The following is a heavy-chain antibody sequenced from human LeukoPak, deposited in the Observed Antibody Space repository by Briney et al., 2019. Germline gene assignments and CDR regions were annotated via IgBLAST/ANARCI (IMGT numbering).Heavy chain of an antibody. CDR1: GFTVNNAW. J-gene: IGHJ4*02. Sequence: AGGSLRLSCAASGFTVNNAWMSWVRQAPGKGLEWVSAISGSGGSTYYADSVKGRFTISRDNSKNTLYLQMNSLRAEDTAVYYCAKDTSSRDYWGQGTLVTVSS. CDR2: ISGSGGST. V-gene: IGHV3-23*01. D-gene: IGHD2-2*01. CDR3: AKDTSSRDY.